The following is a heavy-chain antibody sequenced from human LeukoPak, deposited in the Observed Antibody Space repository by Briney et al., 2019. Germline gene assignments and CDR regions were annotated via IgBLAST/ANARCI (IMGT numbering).Heavy chain of an antibody. Sequence: GASLKISCKGSGYSFTSYWIGWVRQMPGKGLEWMGIIYPGDSDTRYSPSFQGQVTISADKSISTAYLQWSSLKASDTAMYYCASINSSGWNAFDIWGQGTMVTVSS. CDR3: ASINSSGWNAFDI. D-gene: IGHD6-19*01. CDR1: GYSFTSYW. J-gene: IGHJ3*02. V-gene: IGHV5-51*01. CDR2: IYPGDSDT.